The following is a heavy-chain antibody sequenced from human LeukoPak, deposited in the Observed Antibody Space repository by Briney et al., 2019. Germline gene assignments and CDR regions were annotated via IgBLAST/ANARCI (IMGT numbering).Heavy chain of an antibody. J-gene: IGHJ4*02. CDR3: AKKYGSGSYYYFDY. D-gene: IGHD3-10*01. CDR1: GFTFSSYS. V-gene: IGHV3-23*01. CDR2: ISVSGGST. Sequence: GGSLRLSCAASGFTFSSYSMNWVRQAPGKGLEWVSVISVSGGSTYYADSVKGRFTISRDNSKNTLYLQMNSLRAEDTAVYYCAKKYGSGSYYYFDYWGQGTLVTVSS.